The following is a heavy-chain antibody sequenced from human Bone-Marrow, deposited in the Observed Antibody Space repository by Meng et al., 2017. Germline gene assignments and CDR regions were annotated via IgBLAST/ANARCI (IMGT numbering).Heavy chain of an antibody. CDR3: AKDLGSGSWHGLDV. CDR1: GGSISNYQ. Sequence: GSLRLSCTVSGGSISNYQWSWIRQPAGKGLEWIGRVYSSGITNYNPSLKSRVTMSIDTSKNQFSLNLDSVTAADTAVYYCAKDLGSGSWHGLDVWGQGTTVTVSS. V-gene: IGHV4-4*07. J-gene: IGHJ6*02. CDR2: VYSSGIT. D-gene: IGHD3-10*01.